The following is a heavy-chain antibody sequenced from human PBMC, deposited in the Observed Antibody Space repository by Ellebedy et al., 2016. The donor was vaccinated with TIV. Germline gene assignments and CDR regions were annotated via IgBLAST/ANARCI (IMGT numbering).Heavy chain of an antibody. D-gene: IGHD2-2*01. J-gene: IGHJ6*03. CDR1: GFTLTTSW. V-gene: IGHV3-7*04. Sequence: GESLKISCAASGFTLTTSWMNWVRQAPGKGLEWVANIKQDGSEKYSVDSVEGRFTISRDNAKNSLSLQMKSLRAEDTAVYYCERGEGVVVPAAILPKRSRHDYYMDVWGKGTTVTVSS. CDR2: IKQDGSEK. CDR3: ERGEGVVVPAAILPKRSRHDYYMDV.